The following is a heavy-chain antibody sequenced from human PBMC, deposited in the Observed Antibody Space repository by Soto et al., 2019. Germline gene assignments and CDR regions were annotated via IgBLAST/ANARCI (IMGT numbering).Heavy chain of an antibody. V-gene: IGHV3-23*01. CDR1: GFSFSYYA. J-gene: IGHJ4*02. Sequence: GGSLRLSCAASGFSFSYYAMMWDRQQPGKGLEWVAGILGRGTTYHADSVKGRFTISKDNSKRTLHLEMNSLRPEDTAVSYCATYAVCGDGWWLLESWGQGSMVTVAS. D-gene: IGHD2-21*02. CDR2: ILGRGTT. CDR3: ATYAVCGDGWWLLES.